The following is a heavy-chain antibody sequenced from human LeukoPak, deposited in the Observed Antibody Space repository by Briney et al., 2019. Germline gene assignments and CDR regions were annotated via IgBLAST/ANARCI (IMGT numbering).Heavy chain of an antibody. J-gene: IGHJ6*02. D-gene: IGHD3-10*01. V-gene: IGHV3-53*01. CDR1: GFTVSSNH. Sequence: GGSLRLSCAASGFTVSSNHMSWVRQAPGKGLEWVSVMYSGGNTYYADSVKGRFIISRDNSKNTLYLQMNSLRAEDTAVYYCVPRSRGMDVWGQGTTVIVSS. CDR2: MYSGGNT. CDR3: VPRSRGMDV.